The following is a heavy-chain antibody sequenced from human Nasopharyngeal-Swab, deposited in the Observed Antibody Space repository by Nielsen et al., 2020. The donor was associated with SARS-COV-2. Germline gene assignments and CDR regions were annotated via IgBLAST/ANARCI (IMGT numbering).Heavy chain of an antibody. J-gene: IGHJ4*02. Sequence: LSLTCAASGFTFSSYAMSWVRQAPGKGLAWVSAISGSGGSTYYADSVKGRFTISRDNSKNTLYLQMNSLRAEDTAVYYCAKDNSPFPVHYDFWSGPTYFDYWGQGTLVTVSS. V-gene: IGHV3-23*01. CDR2: ISGSGGST. CDR3: AKDNSPFPVHYDFWSGPTYFDY. D-gene: IGHD3-3*01. CDR1: GFTFSSYA.